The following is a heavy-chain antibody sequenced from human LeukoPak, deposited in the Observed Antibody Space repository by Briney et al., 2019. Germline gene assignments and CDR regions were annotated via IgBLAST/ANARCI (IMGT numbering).Heavy chain of an antibody. D-gene: IGHD3-3*01. Sequence: SETLSLTCSLSGHSISSNYYWGWIRQPPGEGVEGIGSISHSGSSYYNPSLKSRLTMSVDTSKNQLSLKLRSVIAADTAIYYCTRGTYYDFWSGYYSDYWGQGTLVAVSS. J-gene: IGHJ4*02. CDR2: ISHSGSS. V-gene: IGHV4-38-2*02. CDR1: GHSISSNYY. CDR3: TRGTYYDFWSGYYSDY.